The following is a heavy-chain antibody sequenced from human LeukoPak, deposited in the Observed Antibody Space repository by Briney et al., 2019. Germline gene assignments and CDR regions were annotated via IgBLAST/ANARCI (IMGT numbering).Heavy chain of an antibody. CDR2: IKQDGSEK. CDR1: GFAFRSYW. V-gene: IGHV3-7*01. J-gene: IGHJ6*02. CDR3: AREWITLDV. D-gene: IGHD3-16*01. Sequence: GGPLRLSCAASGFAFRSYWMIWVRQAPGKGLEWVANIKQDGSEKYYVDSVKGRFTISRDNAKNSLYLRMNSLRAEDTAVYYCAREWITLDVWGQGTTVTVSS.